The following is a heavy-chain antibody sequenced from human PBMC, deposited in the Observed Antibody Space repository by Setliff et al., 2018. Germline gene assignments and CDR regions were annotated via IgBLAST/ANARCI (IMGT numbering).Heavy chain of an antibody. Sequence: GGSLRLSCVASGFTFSSHWMSWVRQAPGKGLEWVASIKQDGSENFYADSVKGRFTITRDNAKNSLYLQMNSLRPEDTAFYYCAKDHRGGSGGYYYGGTYCCYYIDVWGKGTTVTVSS. V-gene: IGHV3-7*03. J-gene: IGHJ6*03. D-gene: IGHD3-22*01. CDR3: AKDHRGGSGGYYYGGTYCCYYIDV. CDR1: GFTFSSHW. CDR2: IKQDGSEN.